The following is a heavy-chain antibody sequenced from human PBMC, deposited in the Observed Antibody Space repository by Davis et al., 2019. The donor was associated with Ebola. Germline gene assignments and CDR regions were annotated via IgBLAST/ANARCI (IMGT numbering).Heavy chain of an antibody. D-gene: IGHD5-24*01. CDR2: INPNSGGT. V-gene: IGHV1-2*02. CDR3: VREGDGYKYFDL. J-gene: IGHJ4*02. CDR1: GYTFTGYY. Sequence: AASVKVSCKASGYTFTGYYMHWVRQAPGQGLEWMGWINPNSGGTNYAQKFQVRVTMTRDTSISTAYMELSSLRSEDTAVYYCVREGDGYKYFDLWGQGTLVTVSS.